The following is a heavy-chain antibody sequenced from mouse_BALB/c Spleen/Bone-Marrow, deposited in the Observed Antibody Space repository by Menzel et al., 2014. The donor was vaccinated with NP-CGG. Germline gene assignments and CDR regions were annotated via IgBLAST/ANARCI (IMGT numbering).Heavy chain of an antibody. J-gene: IGHJ1*01. Sequence: EVQLQQPGAELVKPGASVELSCTASGFNIKDTYMHWVKQRPEQGLEWIGRIDPANGNTKYDPKFQGKATITADTSSNTAYLQLSSLISEDTAVYYCATMITDWYFDVWGAGTTVTVSS. CDR1: GFNIKDTY. CDR3: ATMITDWYFDV. D-gene: IGHD2-4*01. V-gene: IGHV14-3*02. CDR2: IDPANGNT.